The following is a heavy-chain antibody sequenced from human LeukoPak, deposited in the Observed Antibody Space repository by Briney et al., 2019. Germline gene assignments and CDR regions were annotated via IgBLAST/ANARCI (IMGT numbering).Heavy chain of an antibody. Sequence: QPGGSLRLSCAASGFTVSSNYMSWVRQAPGQGLEWVSVIYSGGSTYYADSVKGRFTISRDNSKNTLYLQMDSLRAEDTAVYYCASSPWGGAFDIWGQGTMVTVSS. J-gene: IGHJ3*02. D-gene: IGHD3-10*01. CDR3: ASSPWGGAFDI. CDR1: GFTVSSNY. V-gene: IGHV3-66*01. CDR2: IYSGGST.